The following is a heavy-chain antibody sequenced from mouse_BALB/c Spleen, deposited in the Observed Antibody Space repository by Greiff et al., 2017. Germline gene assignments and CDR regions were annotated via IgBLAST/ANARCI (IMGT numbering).Heavy chain of an antibody. V-gene: IGHV3-6*02. J-gene: IGHJ4*01. CDR3: ARDGYYVLYAMDY. CDR1: GYSITSGYY. D-gene: IGHD2-3*01. CDR2: ISYDGSN. Sequence: EVQVVESGPGLVKPSQSLSLTCSVTGYSITSGYYWNWIRQFPGNKLEWMGYISYDGSNNYNPSLKNRISITRDTSKNQFFLKLNSVTTEDTATYYCARDGYYVLYAMDYWGQGTSVTVSS.